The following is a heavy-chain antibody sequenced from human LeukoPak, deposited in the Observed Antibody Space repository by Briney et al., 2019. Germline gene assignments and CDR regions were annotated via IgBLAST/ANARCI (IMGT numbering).Heavy chain of an antibody. Sequence: GSLRLSCAASGFTFSSYAMSWVRQAPGKGLEWVSAISGSGGSTYYADSVKGRFTISRDNSKNTLYLRMNSLRAEDTAVYYCAKGLAVAGLPFDYWGQGTLVTASS. CDR1: GFTFSSYA. D-gene: IGHD6-19*01. CDR3: AKGLAVAGLPFDY. J-gene: IGHJ4*02. V-gene: IGHV3-23*01. CDR2: ISGSGGST.